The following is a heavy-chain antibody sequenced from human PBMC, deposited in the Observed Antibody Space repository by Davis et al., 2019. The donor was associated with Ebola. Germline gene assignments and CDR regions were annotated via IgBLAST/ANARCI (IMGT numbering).Heavy chain of an antibody. Sequence: PGGSLRLSCVASGFTFNTYSMNWVRQAPGKGPEWVSSISSRSTYIFYADSVKGRFTISRDNAKNTLYLQMNSLRAEDTAVYFCARGAAGSGVYFDPWGQGTLVTVSS. CDR1: GFTFNTYS. V-gene: IGHV3-21*01. CDR2: ISSRSTYI. CDR3: ARGAAGSGVYFDP. J-gene: IGHJ5*02. D-gene: IGHD2-15*01.